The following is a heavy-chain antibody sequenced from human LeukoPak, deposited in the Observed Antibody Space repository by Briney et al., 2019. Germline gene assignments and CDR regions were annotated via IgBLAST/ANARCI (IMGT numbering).Heavy chain of an antibody. CDR2: ISGSGGST. Sequence: GGSLRLSCAASGFTFSSYGMSWVRQAPGKGLEWVSAISGSGGSTYYADSVKGRFTISRDNTKNTLYLQMNSLRAEDTAVYYCAKGPYYYDSSGYFVDYWGQGTLVTVSS. CDR1: GFTFSSYG. D-gene: IGHD3-22*01. CDR3: AKGPYYYDSSGYFVDY. V-gene: IGHV3-23*01. J-gene: IGHJ4*02.